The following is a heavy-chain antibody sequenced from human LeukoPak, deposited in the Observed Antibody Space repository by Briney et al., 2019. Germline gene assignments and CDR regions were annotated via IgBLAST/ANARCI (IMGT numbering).Heavy chain of an antibody. V-gene: IGHV3-9*01. D-gene: IGHD3-10*01. CDR2: ISWNSGSI. CDR3: AKGVRGVIIASDAFDI. CDR1: GFTFTSYT. J-gene: IGHJ3*02. Sequence: GGSLRLSCAASGFTFTSYTMNWVRQAPGKGLEWVSGISWNSGSIGYADSVRGRFTISRDNAKNSLYLQMNSLRAEDTALYYCAKGVRGVIIASDAFDIWGQGTMVTVSS.